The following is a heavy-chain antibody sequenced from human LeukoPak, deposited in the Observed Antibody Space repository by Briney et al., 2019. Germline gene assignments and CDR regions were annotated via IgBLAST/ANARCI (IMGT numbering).Heavy chain of an antibody. D-gene: IGHD2-2*01. V-gene: IGHV3-74*01. Sequence: PGGSLRLSCVSSGFTFSSYWMHWVRQAPGKGLVWVSRINTDGRTTTYADSVKGRFTISRDNAKNTLYLQMNSLRAEDTAVYYCASLPGYCSSTSCMLPNWGQGTLVTVSS. CDR2: INTDGRTT. CDR1: GFTFSSYW. J-gene: IGHJ4*02. CDR3: ASLPGYCSSTSCMLPN.